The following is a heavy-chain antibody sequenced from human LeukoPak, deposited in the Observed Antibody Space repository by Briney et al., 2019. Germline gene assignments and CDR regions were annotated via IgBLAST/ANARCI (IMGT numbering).Heavy chain of an antibody. V-gene: IGHV1-8*01. CDR2: MNLNSGNT. CDR3: ARGDIVVVPAAMRRGAYYYYGMDV. D-gene: IGHD2-2*01. CDR1: GYTFTSYN. J-gene: IGHJ6*02. Sequence: ASVKLSCKASGYTFTSYNINWVRHATRQGLEWMGWMNLNSGNTGNAQKFQGRVTMTRNTSISTAYMELSSLRSEDTAVYYCARGDIVVVPAAMRRGAYYYYGMDVWGQGTTVTVSS.